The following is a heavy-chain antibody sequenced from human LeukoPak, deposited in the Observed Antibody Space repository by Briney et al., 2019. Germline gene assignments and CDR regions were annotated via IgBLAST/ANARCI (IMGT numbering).Heavy chain of an antibody. CDR2: ISSSSSYI. Sequence: GGSLRLSCAASEFTFSDFYMSWIRQAPGKGLEWVSSISSSSSYIYYADSVKGRFTISRDNAKNSLYLQMNSLRAEDTAVYYCARDDYDYVWGSYRLMDVWGQGTTVAVSS. J-gene: IGHJ6*02. D-gene: IGHD3-16*02. CDR1: EFTFSDFY. CDR3: ARDDYDYVWGSYRLMDV. V-gene: IGHV3-11*06.